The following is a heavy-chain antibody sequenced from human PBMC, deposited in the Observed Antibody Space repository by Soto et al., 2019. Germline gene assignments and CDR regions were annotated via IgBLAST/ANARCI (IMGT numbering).Heavy chain of an antibody. CDR2: IYSGGST. Sequence: HPGGSLRLSCAASGFTVSSNYMSWVRQAPGKGLEWVSVIYSGGSTYYADSVKGRFTISRDNSKNTLYLQMNSLRAEDTAVYYCAVMDYYGSRSGLDIWGQGTMVTVSS. CDR1: GFTVSSNY. D-gene: IGHD3-10*01. J-gene: IGHJ3*02. V-gene: IGHV3-53*01. CDR3: AVMDYYGSRSGLDI.